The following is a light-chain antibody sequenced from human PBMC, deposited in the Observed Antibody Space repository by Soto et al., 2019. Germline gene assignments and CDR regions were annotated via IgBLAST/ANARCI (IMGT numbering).Light chain of an antibody. CDR3: QQNNSCTWT. CDR1: QSVSSW. V-gene: IGKV1-5*01. CDR2: DAS. J-gene: IGKJ1*01. Sequence: MNQSPSTLAGSAGERVNLPCRASQSVSSWLAWYQQKPGKAPRLLIYDASSVESGIPARFSGSGSGTDFTLTISSLQPDDFASYYCQQNNSCTWTFGQGTKVDIK.